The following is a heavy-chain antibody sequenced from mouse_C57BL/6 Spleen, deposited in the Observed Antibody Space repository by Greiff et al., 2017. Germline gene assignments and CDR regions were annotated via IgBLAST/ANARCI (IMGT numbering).Heavy chain of an antibody. Sequence: QVQLQQPGAELVRPGTSVKLSCKASGYTFTSYWMHWVKQRPGQGLEWIGVIDPSDSYTNYNQKFKGKATLTVDTSSSTAYVQLSSRKAEDSAVDDCARSRAAQACDYWGQGTTLTVSS. D-gene: IGHD3-2*02. CDR1: GYTFTSYW. V-gene: IGHV1-59*01. CDR3: ARSRAAQACDY. J-gene: IGHJ2*01. CDR2: IDPSDSYT.